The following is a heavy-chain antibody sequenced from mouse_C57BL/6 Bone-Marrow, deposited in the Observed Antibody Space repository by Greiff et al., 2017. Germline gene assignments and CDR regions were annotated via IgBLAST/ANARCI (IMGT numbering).Heavy chain of an antibody. Sequence: VQLQESGAELVRPGTSVKMSCKASGYTFTNYWIGWAKQRPGHGLEWIGDLYPGGGYTNHNVKFKGKATLTADKSSSTAYMQFSILTSEDSAIYYCAREGLYYDYAYWGQGTLVTVSA. D-gene: IGHD2-4*01. CDR1: GYTFTNYW. J-gene: IGHJ3*01. CDR2: LYPGGGYT. CDR3: AREGLYYDYAY. V-gene: IGHV1-63*01.